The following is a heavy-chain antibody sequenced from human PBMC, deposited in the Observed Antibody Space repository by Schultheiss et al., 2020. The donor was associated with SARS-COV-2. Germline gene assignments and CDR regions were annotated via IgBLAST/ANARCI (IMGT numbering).Heavy chain of an antibody. CDR1: GFTVSSNY. CDR3: ASSPYYYGSGSYYLIPAYYYYGMDV. Sequence: GGSLRLSCAASGFTVSSNYMSWVRQAPGKGLEWVAVISYDGSNKYYADSVKGRFTISRDNSKNTLYLQMNSLRAEDTAVYYCASSPYYYGSGSYYLIPAYYYYGMDVWGQGTTVTVSS. V-gene: IGHV3-30*01. D-gene: IGHD3-10*01. J-gene: IGHJ6*02. CDR2: ISYDGSNK.